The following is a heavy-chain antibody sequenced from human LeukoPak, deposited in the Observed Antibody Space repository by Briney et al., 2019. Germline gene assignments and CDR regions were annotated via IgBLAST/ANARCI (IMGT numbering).Heavy chain of an antibody. D-gene: IGHD6-19*01. Sequence: PSETLSLTCTVSGGSISSSSYYWGWIRQPPGKGLEWIGSIYYSGSTYYNPSLKSRVTTSVDTSKNQFSLKLSSVTAADTAVYYCARHAFPSSGWYYIDYWGQGTLVTVSS. J-gene: IGHJ4*02. V-gene: IGHV4-39*01. CDR2: IYYSGST. CDR1: GGSISSSSYY. CDR3: ARHAFPSSGWYYIDY.